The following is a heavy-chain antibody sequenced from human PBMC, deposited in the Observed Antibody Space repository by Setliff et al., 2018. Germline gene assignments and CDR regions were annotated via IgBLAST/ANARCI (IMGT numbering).Heavy chain of an antibody. D-gene: IGHD1-26*01. J-gene: IGHJ5*02. V-gene: IGHV4-34*01. CDR1: GASFSDYY. CDR3: ARDNTILGATDH. CDR2: INHSGST. Sequence: SETLSLTCTVYGASFSDYYWGWIRQPPGKGLEWIAEINHSGSTNYNPSLKSRVTISVDTSKNQFSLRLTSLTAADTAVYFCARDNTILGATDHWGQGTLVTVSS.